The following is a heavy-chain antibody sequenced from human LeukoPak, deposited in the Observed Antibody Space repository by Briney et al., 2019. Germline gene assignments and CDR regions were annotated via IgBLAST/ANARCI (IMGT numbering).Heavy chain of an antibody. CDR2: INPNSGGT. CDR1: GYTFTGYY. D-gene: IGHD4-17*01. Sequence: GASVKVSCKASGYTFTGYYMHWVRQAPGQGLEWMGRINPNSGGTNYPQKFQGRVTMTRDTSISTAYMELSRLRSDDTAVYYWARGKTMTTVTTWGQGTLVTVSS. CDR3: ARGKTMTTVTT. V-gene: IGHV1-2*06. J-gene: IGHJ5*02.